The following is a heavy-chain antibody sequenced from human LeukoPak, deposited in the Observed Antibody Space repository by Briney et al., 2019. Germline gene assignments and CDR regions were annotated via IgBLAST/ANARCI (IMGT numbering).Heavy chain of an antibody. Sequence: GGSLRLSCAASGFTFNNYAMSWVPQAPGKGLEWVSTITDSGDVTYYADSVKGRFTISRDNSMNTLYLQMNSLRAEDTAVYYCAKRPPGGFHYFDYWGQGTLVTVSS. CDR1: GFTFNNYA. CDR3: AKRPPGGFHYFDY. D-gene: IGHD1-26*01. CDR2: ITDSGDVT. J-gene: IGHJ4*02. V-gene: IGHV3-23*01.